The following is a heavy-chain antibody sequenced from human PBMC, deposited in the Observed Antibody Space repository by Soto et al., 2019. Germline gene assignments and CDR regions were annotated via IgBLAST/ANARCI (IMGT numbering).Heavy chain of an antibody. CDR2: IYYSGST. V-gene: IGHV4-59*01. D-gene: IGHD2-21*02. CDR3: ARAAYCGGACYDYFDY. Sequence: SETLSLTCTVSGGSISSYYWSWIRQPPGKGLEWIGYIYYSGSTNYNPSLKSRVTISVDTSKNQFSLKLSSVTAADTAVYYCARAAYCGGACYDYFDYWGRGPLAPSSS. CDR1: GGSISSYY. J-gene: IGHJ4*02.